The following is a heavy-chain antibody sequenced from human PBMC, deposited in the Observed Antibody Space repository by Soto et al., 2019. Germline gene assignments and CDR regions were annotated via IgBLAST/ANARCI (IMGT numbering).Heavy chain of an antibody. J-gene: IGHJ4*02. CDR1: GFTFSSYA. D-gene: IGHD6-13*01. V-gene: IGHV3-23*01. Sequence: PGGSLRLSCAASGFTFSSYAMSWVRQAPGKGLEWVSAISGSGGSTYYADSVKGRFTISRDNSKNTLYLQMNSLRAEDTAVYYCAAQPEGDSSSLFDYWGQGTLVPVSS. CDR2: ISGSGGST. CDR3: AAQPEGDSSSLFDY.